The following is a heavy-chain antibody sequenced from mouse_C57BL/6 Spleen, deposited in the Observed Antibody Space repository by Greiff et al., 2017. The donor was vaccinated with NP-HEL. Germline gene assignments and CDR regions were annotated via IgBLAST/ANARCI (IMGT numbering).Heavy chain of an antibody. CDR1: GYTFTSYW. CDR3: ARGGYYGNYYFDY. V-gene: IGHV1-72*01. D-gene: IGHD2-1*01. CDR2: IDPNSGGT. Sequence: VKLQESGAELVKPGASVKLSCKASGYTFTSYWMHWVKQRPGRGLEWIGRIDPNSGGTKYHEKFKSKATLTVDKPSSTAYLQLSLLTAEDSAVYYCARGGYYGNYYFDYWGQGTTLTVSS. J-gene: IGHJ2*01.